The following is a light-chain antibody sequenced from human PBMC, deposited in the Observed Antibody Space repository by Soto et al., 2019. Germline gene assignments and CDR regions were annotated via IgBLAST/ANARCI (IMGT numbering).Light chain of an antibody. CDR3: AAWDDSLNGHVL. CDR2: SNN. CDR1: SSNIGSNT. Sequence: QSVLTQPPSASGTPGQRVNISCSGSSSNIGSNTVNWSQQLPGTAPKLLIYSNNQRPSGVPDRFSGSKSGTSASLAISGLQSEDEADYYCAAWDDSLNGHVLFGGGTKLTVL. J-gene: IGLJ2*01. V-gene: IGLV1-44*01.